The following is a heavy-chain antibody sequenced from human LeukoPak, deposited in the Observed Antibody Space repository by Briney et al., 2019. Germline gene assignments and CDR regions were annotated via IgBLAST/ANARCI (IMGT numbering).Heavy chain of an antibody. Sequence: ASVKVSCKASGYTFTSYAMHWVRQAPGQRLEWMGWINAANDNTKYSQKFQGRVTITRDTSASTAYMELSSLRSEDTAVYYCARTLPRYGGYVPFDYWGQGTLVTVSS. J-gene: IGHJ4*02. CDR1: GYTFTSYA. CDR2: INAANDNT. D-gene: IGHD5-12*01. CDR3: ARTLPRYGGYVPFDY. V-gene: IGHV1-3*01.